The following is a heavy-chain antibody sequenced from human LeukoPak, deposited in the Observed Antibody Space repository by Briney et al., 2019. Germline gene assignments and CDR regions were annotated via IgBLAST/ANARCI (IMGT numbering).Heavy chain of an antibody. J-gene: IGHJ4*02. CDR3: ARAAGYYDSSNYYLY. D-gene: IGHD3-22*01. CDR2: ISAYNGNT. Sequence: VASVKVSCKASGYTFTSYGISWVRQAPGQGLEWMGWISAYNGNTNYAQKLQGRVTMTTDTSTSTAYMELRSLRSDDTAVYYCARAAGYYDSSNYYLYWGQGTLVTVSS. CDR1: GYTFTSYG. V-gene: IGHV1-18*01.